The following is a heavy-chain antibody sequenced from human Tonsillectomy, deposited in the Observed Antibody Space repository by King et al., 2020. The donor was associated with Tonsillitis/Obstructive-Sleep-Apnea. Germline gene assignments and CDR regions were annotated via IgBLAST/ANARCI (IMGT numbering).Heavy chain of an antibody. CDR2: INPSDGIT. V-gene: IGHV1-46*03. D-gene: IGHD2-15*01. J-gene: IGHJ4*02. Sequence: QLVQSGAEVKQPGASVKVSCKASGYTFTRNYVHWVRQAPGQGLEWMGIINPSDGITTYAQKFQDRVTMTRDTSTGTVNMELSSLRAEDTAIYYCVRDDKDGRHLDYWAQGSLVSVSS. CDR3: VRDDKDGRHLDY. CDR1: GYTFTRNY.